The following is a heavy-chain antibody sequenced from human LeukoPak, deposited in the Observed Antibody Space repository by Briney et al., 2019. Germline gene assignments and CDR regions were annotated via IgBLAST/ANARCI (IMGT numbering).Heavy chain of an antibody. CDR1: GFTFSSYA. J-gene: IGHJ4*02. CDR3: AKHDRAYDSSGYPFDY. CDR2: ISGSGGST. V-gene: IGHV3-23*01. D-gene: IGHD3-22*01. Sequence: GGSLRLSCAASGFTFSSYAMSWVRQAPGKGLEWVSAISGSGGSTYYADSVKGRFTISRDNSKNTLYLQMNSLRAEDTAVYYCAKHDRAYDSSGYPFDYWGQGTLVTVSS.